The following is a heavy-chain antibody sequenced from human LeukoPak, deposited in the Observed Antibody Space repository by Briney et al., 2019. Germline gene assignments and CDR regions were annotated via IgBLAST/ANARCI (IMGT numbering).Heavy chain of an antibody. D-gene: IGHD4-17*01. V-gene: IGHV1-2*02. CDR1: GYTFTGYY. Sequence: ASVTVSCKASGYTFTGYYMHWVRQAPGQGLEWMGWINPDSGGTNYAQKFQGRVTMTRDTSISTAYMELSSLRSEDTAVYYCARDRNYGDYSRVCMDYWGQGTLVTVSS. CDR3: ARDRNYGDYSRVCMDY. J-gene: IGHJ4*02. CDR2: INPDSGGT.